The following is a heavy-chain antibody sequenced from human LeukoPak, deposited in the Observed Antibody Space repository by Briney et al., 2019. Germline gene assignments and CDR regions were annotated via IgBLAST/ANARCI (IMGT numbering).Heavy chain of an antibody. Sequence: PSETLSLTCAVSGGSFSGYYWSWIRQPLGKGLEWIGEINHSGSTNYNPSLKSRVTISVDTSKNQFSLKLSSVTAADTAVYYCARGHPYDSSGYPTYYYYYMDVWGKGTTVTVSS. CDR1: GGSFSGYY. D-gene: IGHD3-22*01. CDR3: ARGHPYDSSGYPTYYYYYMDV. V-gene: IGHV4-34*01. CDR2: INHSGST. J-gene: IGHJ6*03.